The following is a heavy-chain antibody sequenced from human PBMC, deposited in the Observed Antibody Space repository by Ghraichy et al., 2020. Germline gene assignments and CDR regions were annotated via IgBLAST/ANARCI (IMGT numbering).Heavy chain of an antibody. J-gene: IGHJ4*02. V-gene: IGHV3-23*01. Sequence: GGSLRLSCAASGFTFSSYAMNWVRQAPVKGLEWVSAISGSGGSTYYADPVKGRFTISRDNSKNTRYLQMNSLRAEDTAVYYCAKALGYIRHFDYWGQGTLVNVSS. CDR1: GFTFSSYA. D-gene: IGHD6-13*01. CDR3: AKALGYIRHFDY. CDR2: ISGSGGST.